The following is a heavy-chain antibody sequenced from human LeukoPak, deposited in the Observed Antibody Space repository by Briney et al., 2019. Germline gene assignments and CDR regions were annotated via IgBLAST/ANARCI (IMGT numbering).Heavy chain of an antibody. Sequence: ASVKVSCKASGGTFSSYAISWVRQAPGQGLEWMGGIIPIFGTANYAQKFQGRVTITADESTSTAYMELSSLRSEDTAAYYCVRDIVVVPAADLYYYYGMDVWGKGTTVTVSP. CDR2: IIPIFGTA. CDR3: VRDIVVVPAADLYYYYGMDV. V-gene: IGHV1-69*13. J-gene: IGHJ6*04. D-gene: IGHD2-2*01. CDR1: GGTFSSYA.